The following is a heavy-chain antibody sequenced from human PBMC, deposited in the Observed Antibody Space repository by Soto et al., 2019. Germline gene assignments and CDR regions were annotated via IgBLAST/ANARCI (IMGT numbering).Heavy chain of an antibody. V-gene: IGHV3-21*01. D-gene: IGHD3-16*02. CDR3: ASRNGKDYIWGSYQKFDY. CDR2: ISSSSSYI. J-gene: IGHJ4*02. CDR1: GFTFSSYS. Sequence: EVQLVESGGGLVKPGGSLRLSCAASGFTFSSYSMNWVRQAPGKGLEWVSSISSSSSYIYYADSVKGRFTISRDNAKNSLYLQMNSLRAEDTAVYYCASRNGKDYIWGSYQKFDYWGQGTLVTVSS.